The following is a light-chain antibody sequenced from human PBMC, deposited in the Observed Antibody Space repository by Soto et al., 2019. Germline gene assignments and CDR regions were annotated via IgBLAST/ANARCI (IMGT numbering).Light chain of an antibody. CDR3: TSYTSSRTYLV. CDR2: DVT. J-gene: IGLJ3*02. V-gene: IGLV2-14*03. CDR1: SSDVGGYNY. Sequence: QSALTQPASVSGSPGQSITISCTGTSSDVGGYNYVSWYQHHPGKAPKLMIYDVTNRPSGVPNRFSGSKSGNAASLTISGLEAEDEAYYCTSYTSSRTYLVFGGGTKLTVL.